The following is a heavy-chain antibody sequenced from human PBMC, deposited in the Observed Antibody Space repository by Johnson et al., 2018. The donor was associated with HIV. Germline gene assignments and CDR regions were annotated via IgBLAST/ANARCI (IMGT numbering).Heavy chain of an antibody. D-gene: IGHD5-18*01. J-gene: IGHJ3*01. Sequence: QVQLVESGGGLVQPGGSLRLSCEASGFPFSTYAVHWVRQSPGKGLEWVSVISYDGTIRYYAASVKGRFTISRDNSKNIAFMQMNRLRGEDTAVYYCARGRSWIQEWDDALDVWGQGTVVTVSS. CDR1: GFPFSTYA. CDR2: ISYDGTIR. V-gene: IGHV3-30-3*01. CDR3: ARGRSWIQEWDDALDV.